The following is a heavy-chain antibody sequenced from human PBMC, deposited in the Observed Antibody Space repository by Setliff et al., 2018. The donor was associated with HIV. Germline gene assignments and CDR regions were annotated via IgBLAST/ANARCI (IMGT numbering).Heavy chain of an antibody. D-gene: IGHD3-10*01. CDR1: GFAFSSYE. Sequence: GESLRLSCEASGFAFSSYEMNWVRQAPGKGLEWVAYISGSGTRTFYLDSVKGRFSISRDDARNSLYLQMNNLRAEDTAVYYCARDSVRGASWYPGGFDVWGQGAMVTV. CDR3: ARDSVRGASWYPGGFDV. V-gene: IGHV3-48*03. CDR2: ISGSGTRT. J-gene: IGHJ3*01.